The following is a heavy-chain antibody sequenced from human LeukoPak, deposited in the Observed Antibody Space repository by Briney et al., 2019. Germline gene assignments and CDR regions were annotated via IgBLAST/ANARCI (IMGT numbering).Heavy chain of an antibody. Sequence: PSGTLSLTCTVSGGSISSYYWSWIRQPAGKGLEWIGRIYTSGSTNYNPSLKSRVTMSVDTSKNQFSLKLSSVTAADTAVYYCARDLGYYDSSGYYPWGQGTLVTVSS. J-gene: IGHJ5*02. CDR3: ARDLGYYDSSGYYP. CDR1: GGSISSYY. V-gene: IGHV4-4*07. CDR2: IYTSGST. D-gene: IGHD3-22*01.